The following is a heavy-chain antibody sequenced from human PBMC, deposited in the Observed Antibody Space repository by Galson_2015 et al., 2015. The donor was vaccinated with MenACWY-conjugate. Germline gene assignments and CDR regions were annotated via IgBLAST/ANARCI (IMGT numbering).Heavy chain of an antibody. D-gene: IGHD4-17*01. CDR1: GGSINSYY. CDR2: IYYSGST. J-gene: IGHJ6*02. CDR3: ARQWDSYGDYWEGSLDV. Sequence: ETMSPTCTVSGGSINSYYWCWIRPPGGGRVGWIGYIYYSGSTNYNPSHKSRVTISVDTSKNRSSLKLSCVTAADTAVYYCARQWDSYGDYWEGSLDVWGQGTTVTVSS. V-gene: IGHV4-59*08.